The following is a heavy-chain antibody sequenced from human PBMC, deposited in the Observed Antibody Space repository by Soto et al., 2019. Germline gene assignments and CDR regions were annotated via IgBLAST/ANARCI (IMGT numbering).Heavy chain of an antibody. J-gene: IGHJ4*02. V-gene: IGHV3-21*01. CDR2: ISSSSSYI. D-gene: IGHD4-17*01. CDR3: ARDLASTTIPNY. CDR1: GFTFSSYN. Sequence: GGSLRLSCAASGFTFSSYNMNWVRQAPGKRLEWVSSISSSSSYIYYADSVKGRFTISRDNAKNSLYLQMNSLRAEDTAVYYCARDLASTTIPNYWGQGTLVTVSS.